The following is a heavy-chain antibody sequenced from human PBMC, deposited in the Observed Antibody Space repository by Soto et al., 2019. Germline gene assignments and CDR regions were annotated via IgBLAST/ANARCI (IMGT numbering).Heavy chain of an antibody. CDR2: IGTAGDT. V-gene: IGHV3-13*01. Sequence: GGSLRLSCAASGFTFSSYDMHWVRQATGKGLEWVSAIGTAGDTYYPGSVKGRFTISRENAKNSLYLQMNSLRAGDTAVYYCARSIAVAGPGALDYWGQGTLVTVSS. CDR3: ARSIAVAGPGALDY. CDR1: GFTFSSYD. D-gene: IGHD6-19*01. J-gene: IGHJ4*02.